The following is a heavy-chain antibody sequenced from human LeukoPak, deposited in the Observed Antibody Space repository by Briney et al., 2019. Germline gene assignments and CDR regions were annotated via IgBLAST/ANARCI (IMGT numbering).Heavy chain of an antibody. CDR3: LTIVETTIDAFDI. Sequence: GGSLRLSCAASGFTFRKYWLHWVRQAPGKGLVWVSRINPDDESTSYADSVKGRFTIFRDNAKSTLYLQMNSLRAEDTAVYYCLTIVETTIDAFDIWGQGTMVTVSS. CDR1: GFTFRKYW. CDR2: INPDDEST. V-gene: IGHV3-74*01. D-gene: IGHD1-26*01. J-gene: IGHJ3*02.